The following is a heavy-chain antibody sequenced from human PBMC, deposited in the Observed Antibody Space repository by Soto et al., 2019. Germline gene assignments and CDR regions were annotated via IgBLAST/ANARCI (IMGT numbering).Heavy chain of an antibody. Sequence: GESLKISCKGSGYSFTSYWIGWVRQMPGKGLEWMGIIYPGDSDTRYSPSFQGQVTISADKSISTAYLQWSSLKASDTAMYYCERQGIAAAGTGAFDIWGQGTMVTVSS. CDR1: GYSFTSYW. CDR3: ERQGIAAAGTGAFDI. CDR2: IYPGDSDT. J-gene: IGHJ3*02. D-gene: IGHD6-13*01. V-gene: IGHV5-51*01.